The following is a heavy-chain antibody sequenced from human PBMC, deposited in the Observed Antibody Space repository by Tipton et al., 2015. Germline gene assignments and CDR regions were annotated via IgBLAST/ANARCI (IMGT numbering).Heavy chain of an antibody. CDR2: ISHSGTT. Sequence: TLSLTCTVSGGSISSYYWSWIRQSPGKGLEWIGYISHSGTTNYNPSLKGRVAISVDTSKNQFFLNLSSVTAADTAVYYCARIRGRYVMDSWGQGTLVTVSS. CDR1: GGSISSYY. V-gene: IGHV4-59*12. D-gene: IGHD3-16*01. CDR3: ARIRGRYVMDS. J-gene: IGHJ4*02.